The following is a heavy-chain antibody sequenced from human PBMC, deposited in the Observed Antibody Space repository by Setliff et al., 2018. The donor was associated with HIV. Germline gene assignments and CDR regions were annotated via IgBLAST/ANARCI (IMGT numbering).Heavy chain of an antibody. J-gene: IGHJ6*03. Sequence: KASETLSLTCTVSGGSISSSSYYWGWIRQPPGKGLEWIGSIYYRGSTYYNPSLKSRVTISVDTSKNQFSLNLSSVTAADTAVYYCARVPSSGWYGGHHYMDVWGKGATVTVSS. CDR2: IYYRGST. CDR3: ARVPSSGWYGGHHYMDV. V-gene: IGHV4-39*07. D-gene: IGHD6-19*01. CDR1: GGSISSSSYY.